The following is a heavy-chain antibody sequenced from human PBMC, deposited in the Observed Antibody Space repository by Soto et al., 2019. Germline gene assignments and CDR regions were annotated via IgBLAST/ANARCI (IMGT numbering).Heavy chain of an antibody. Sequence: AGGSLRLSCAASGFTFSSYGMHWVRQAPGKGLEWVAVIWYDGSNKYYADSVKGRFTISRDNSKNTLYLQMNSLRAEDTAVYYCAREEQLDSIDAFDIWGQGTMVTVSS. CDR2: IWYDGSNK. V-gene: IGHV3-33*01. D-gene: IGHD1-1*01. J-gene: IGHJ3*02. CDR1: GFTFSSYG. CDR3: AREEQLDSIDAFDI.